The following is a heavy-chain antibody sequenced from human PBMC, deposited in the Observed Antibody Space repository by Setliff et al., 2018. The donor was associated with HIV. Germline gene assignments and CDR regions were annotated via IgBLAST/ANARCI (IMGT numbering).Heavy chain of an antibody. D-gene: IGHD6-13*01. V-gene: IGHV4-59*12. CDR1: GGSIRSDN. CDR2: IYNSGST. Sequence: SETLSLTCTVSGGSIRSDNWNWIRQPPGKGLEWIGYIYNSGSTTYNPSLKSRVTISVDTSKNQFTLRLSSVTAADTAVYYCAREQQLALDYWGQGTLVTVSS. CDR3: AREQQLALDY. J-gene: IGHJ4*02.